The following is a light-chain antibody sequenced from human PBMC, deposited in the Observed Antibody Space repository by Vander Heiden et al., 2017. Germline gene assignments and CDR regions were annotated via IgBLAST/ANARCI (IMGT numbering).Light chain of an antibody. CDR1: RGLSSSY. CDR3: QQYGGSPYT. Sequence: DIVFTQSPAPPSLPPGERAIHSCRASRGLSSSYLAWYQQKPGQAPRLLIYGASTRATGIPDRFSGSGSGTDFTLTISRLEAEDFAVYFCQQYGGSPYTFGQGTKLEIK. J-gene: IGKJ2*01. CDR2: GAS. V-gene: IGKV3-20*01.